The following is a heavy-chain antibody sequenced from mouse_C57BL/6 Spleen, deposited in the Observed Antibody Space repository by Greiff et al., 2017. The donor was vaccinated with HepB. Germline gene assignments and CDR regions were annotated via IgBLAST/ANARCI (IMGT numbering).Heavy chain of an antibody. J-gene: IGHJ1*03. CDR2: INPNNGGT. Sequence: EVQLQQSGPELVKPGASVKMSCKASGYTFTDYNMHWVKQSHGKSLEWIGYINPNNGGTSYNQKFKGKATLTVNKSSSPAYMGLRSLPSEDSAVYYCARRTTGWYFDVWGTGTTVTVSS. CDR3: ARRTTGWYFDV. D-gene: IGHD1-1*01. V-gene: IGHV1-22*01. CDR1: GYTFTDYN.